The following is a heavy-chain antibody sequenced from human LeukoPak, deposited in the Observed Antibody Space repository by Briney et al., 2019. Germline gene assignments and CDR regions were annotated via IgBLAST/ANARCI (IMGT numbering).Heavy chain of an antibody. CDR1: GYTFTSYD. D-gene: IGHD3-10*01. V-gene: IGHV1-8*01. CDR2: MNPNSGNT. J-gene: IGHJ5*02. Sequence: GASVKVSCKASGYTFTSYDINWVRQATGQGLEWMGWMNPNSGNTGYAQKFQGRVTMTRNTSISTAYMELSSLRSEDTAVYYCARRDLGDSIVQAQNWFDPWGQGTLVTVSS. CDR3: ARRDLGDSIVQAQNWFDP.